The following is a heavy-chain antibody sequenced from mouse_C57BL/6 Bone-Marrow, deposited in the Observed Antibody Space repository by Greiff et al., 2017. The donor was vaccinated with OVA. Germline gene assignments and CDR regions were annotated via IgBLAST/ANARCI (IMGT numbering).Heavy chain of an antibody. CDR3: ADGSSSYWYFDV. V-gene: IGHV1-19*01. CDR1: GYTFTDYY. CDR2: INPYNGGT. J-gene: IGHJ1*03. D-gene: IGHD1-1*01. Sequence: VQLQQSGPVLVKPGASVKMSCKASGYTFTDYYMNWVKQSHGKSLEWIGVINPYNGGTSYNQKFKGKATLTVDKSSSTAYMELNSLTSEDSAVYYGADGSSSYWYFDVWGTGTTVTVSS.